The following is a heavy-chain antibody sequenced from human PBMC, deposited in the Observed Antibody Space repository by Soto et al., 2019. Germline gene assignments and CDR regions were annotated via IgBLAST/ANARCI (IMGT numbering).Heavy chain of an antibody. CDR1: GFTFSSYS. J-gene: IGHJ6*02. CDR2: ISSSSSYI. CDR3: ARDEGHSRDYYYYYGMDV. D-gene: IGHD6-13*01. V-gene: IGHV3-21*01. Sequence: PGGSLRLSCAASGFTFSSYSMNWVRQAPGKGLEWVSSISSSSSYIYYADSVKGRFTISRDNAENSLYLQMNSLRAEDTAVYYCARDEGHSRDYYYYYGMDVWGQGTTVTVSS.